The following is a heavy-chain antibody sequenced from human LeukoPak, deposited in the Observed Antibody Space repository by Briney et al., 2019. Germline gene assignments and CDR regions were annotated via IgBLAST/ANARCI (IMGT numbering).Heavy chain of an antibody. J-gene: IGHJ3*02. D-gene: IGHD3-22*01. CDR2: IYSGGST. V-gene: IGHV3-53*01. Sequence: GGSLRLSCAASGLTVSKNYMSWVRQAPGKGLESVSVIYSGGSTYYADSVRGRFIISRDNSKNTLYLQMNSLRVEDTAVYYCARVPGFSLFQYYYDSSGYWFDIWGQGTMVTVPS. CDR3: ARVPGFSLFQYYYDSSGYWFDI. CDR1: GLTVSKNY.